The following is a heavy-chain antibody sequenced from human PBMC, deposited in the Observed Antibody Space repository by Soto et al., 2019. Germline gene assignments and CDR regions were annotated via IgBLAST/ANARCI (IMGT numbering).Heavy chain of an antibody. V-gene: IGHV5-51*01. CDR2: IHPADSDT. CDR3: ARLGYDSSEYPFDY. Sequence: GESLKISCKGSGYSFSIFWIGWARQMPGKGLEWMGVIHPADSDTRYSPSFEGQVTISADKSFSTVYLQWSSLKASDTAMYYCARLGYDSSEYPFDYWGQGTLVTVSS. J-gene: IGHJ4*02. D-gene: IGHD3-22*01. CDR1: GYSFSIFW.